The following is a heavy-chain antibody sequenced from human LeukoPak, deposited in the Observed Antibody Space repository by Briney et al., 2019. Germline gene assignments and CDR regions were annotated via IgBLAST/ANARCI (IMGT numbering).Heavy chain of an antibody. V-gene: IGHV1-69*05. CDR1: GGTFSCYA. Sequence: ASVKVSCKASGGTFSCYAISWVRQAPGQGLEWMGGIIPIFGTANYAQKFQGRVTITTDESTSTAYMELSSLRSEDTAVYYCARGSTRGYSYGYYDYFDYWGQGTLVTVSS. CDR3: ARGSTRGYSYGYYDYFDY. D-gene: IGHD5-18*01. CDR2: IIPIFGTA. J-gene: IGHJ4*02.